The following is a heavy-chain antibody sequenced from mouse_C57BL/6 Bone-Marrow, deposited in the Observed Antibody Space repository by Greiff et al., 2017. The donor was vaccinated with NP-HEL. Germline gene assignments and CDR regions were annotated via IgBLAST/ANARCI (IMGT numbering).Heavy chain of an antibody. J-gene: IGHJ1*03. Sequence: VQLQQPGAELVRPGSSVKLSCKASGYTFTSYWMDWVEQRPGQGLEWIGNIYPSDSETHYNQKFKDKATLTVDKSSSTAYMQLSSLTSEDSAVYYCARQGGSRYFDVWGTGTTVTVSS. D-gene: IGHD1-1*02. CDR1: GYTFTSYW. CDR3: ARQGGSRYFDV. V-gene: IGHV1-61*01. CDR2: IYPSDSET.